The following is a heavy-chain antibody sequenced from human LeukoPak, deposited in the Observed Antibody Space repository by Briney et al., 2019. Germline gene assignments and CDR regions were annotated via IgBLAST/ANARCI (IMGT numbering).Heavy chain of an antibody. CDR3: ARGLAAAGPFDY. J-gene: IGHJ4*02. CDR1: GGSFSDYY. D-gene: IGHD6-13*01. V-gene: IGHV4-30-4*01. CDR2: IYYSGST. Sequence: SETLSLTCAVYGGSFSDYYWSWIRQPPGKGLEWIGYIYYSGSTYYNPSLKSRVIISVDTSKNQFSLKLSSVTAADTAVYYCARGLAAAGPFDYWGQGTLVTVSS.